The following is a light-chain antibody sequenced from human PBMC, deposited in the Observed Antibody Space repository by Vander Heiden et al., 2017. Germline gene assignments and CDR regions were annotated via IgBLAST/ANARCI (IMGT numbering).Light chain of an antibody. CDR1: SSNIGSSA. Sequence: QSGLTQPPSASGTPGQRVTISCSGSSSNIGSSAVNWYQQLPGTALKLLIHRNNQRPSGVPDRFSGSKSGTSASLAISGLQSEDEADYYCAAWDDSLNGVVFGGGTKLTVL. J-gene: IGLJ2*01. CDR3: AAWDDSLNGVV. V-gene: IGLV1-44*01. CDR2: RNN.